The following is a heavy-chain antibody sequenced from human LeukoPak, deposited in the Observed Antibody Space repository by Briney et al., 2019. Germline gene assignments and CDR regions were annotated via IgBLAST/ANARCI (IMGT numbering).Heavy chain of an antibody. V-gene: IGHV4-4*07. D-gene: IGHD2-15*01. Sequence: PSETLSLTCTVSGGSISSYYRSWIRQPAGKGLEWIGRIYTSGRTNYNPSLKSRVTMSVDTSKNQFSLKLSSVTAADTAVYYCARELVGQYCSGGSCYNFYYYYYMDVWGKGTTVTVSS. J-gene: IGHJ6*03. CDR3: ARELVGQYCSGGSCYNFYYYYYMDV. CDR1: GGSISSYY. CDR2: IYTSGRT.